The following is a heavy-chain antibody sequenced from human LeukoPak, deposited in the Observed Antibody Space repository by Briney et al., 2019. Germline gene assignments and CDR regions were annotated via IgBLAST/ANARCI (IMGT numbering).Heavy chain of an antibody. D-gene: IGHD3-10*01. J-gene: IGHJ6*04. V-gene: IGHV3-23*01. CDR3: ATDYGSGSYHYYYYGMDV. CDR1: GFTFSSYA. CDR2: ITGSGINT. Sequence: GGSLRLSCSASGFTFSSYAMNWVRRAPGKGLEWVLAITGSGINTYYGDSVKGRFTISRDNSKNTLYLQMNSLRAEDTAVYYCATDYGSGSYHYYYYGMDVWGKGTTVTVSS.